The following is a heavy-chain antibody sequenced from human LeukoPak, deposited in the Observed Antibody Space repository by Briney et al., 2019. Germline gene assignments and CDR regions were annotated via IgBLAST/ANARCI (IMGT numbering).Heavy chain of an antibody. V-gene: IGHV3-7*01. J-gene: IGHJ4*02. Sequence: PGGSLRLSYAASGFTISSYWMSWVRQAPGKGLEWEANMNQDESQKYYVDSVRGRFTISRDNAKNSLYLQMNGLRAEDTAVYYCVRALTTAGSYWGQGTLVTVSS. CDR2: MNQDESQK. CDR3: VRALTTAGSY. D-gene: IGHD6-13*01. CDR1: GFTISSYW.